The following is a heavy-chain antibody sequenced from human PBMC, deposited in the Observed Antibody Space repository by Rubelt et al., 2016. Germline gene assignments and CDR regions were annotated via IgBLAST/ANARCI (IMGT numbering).Heavy chain of an antibody. CDR3: ARDLSRIAVAGNWFDP. V-gene: IGHV3-7*01. D-gene: IGHD6-19*01. J-gene: IGHJ5*02. Sequence: GSGKGLEWVANIKQDGSEKYYVDSVKGRFTISRDNSKNTLYLQMNSLRAEDTAVYYCARDLSRIAVAGNWFDPWGQGTLVTVSS. CDR2: IKQDGSEK.